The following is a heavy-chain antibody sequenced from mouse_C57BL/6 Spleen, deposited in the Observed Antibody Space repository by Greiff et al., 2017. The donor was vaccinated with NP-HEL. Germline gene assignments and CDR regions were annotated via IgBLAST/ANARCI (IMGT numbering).Heavy chain of an antibody. CDR1: GFTFTDYY. J-gene: IGHJ1*03. V-gene: IGHV7-3*01. Sequence: EVQVVESGGGLVQPGGSLSLSCAASGFTFTDYYMSWVRQPPGKALEWLGFIRNKANGYTTEYSASVKGRFTISRDNSQSILYLQMNALRAEDSATYYCARYYYGSSYGFDVWGTGTTVTVSS. D-gene: IGHD1-1*01. CDR2: IRNKANGYTT. CDR3: ARYYYGSSYGFDV.